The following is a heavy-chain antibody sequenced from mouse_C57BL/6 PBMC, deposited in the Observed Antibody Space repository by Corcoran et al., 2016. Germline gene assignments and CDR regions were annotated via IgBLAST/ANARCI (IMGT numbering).Heavy chain of an antibody. CDR2: INPNNGGT. D-gene: IGHD2-3*01. J-gene: IGHJ1*03. CDR1: GYTFTDYN. Sequence: EVQLQQSGPELVKPGASVKIPCKASGYTFTDYNMDWVKQSHGKSLEWIGDINPNNGGTVYNQKFKGKDTLTVDKSSSTAYMELRSLTSEDTAVYYCARSLDGYYGYFDGWGTGTTVTVSA. CDR3: ARSLDGYYGYFDG. V-gene: IGHV1-18*01.